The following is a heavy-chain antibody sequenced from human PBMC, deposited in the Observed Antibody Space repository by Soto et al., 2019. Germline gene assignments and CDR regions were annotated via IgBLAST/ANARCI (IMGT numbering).Heavy chain of an antibody. CDR1: GFNVGAFA. CDR3: AKAYNTGIAVAGTIDY. Sequence: GGSLRLSCAASGFNVGAFAVNWVRQAPGKGLEWVSGISVSDAFIYYADSVRGRFSISRDASENILYLQMNSLRVDDTAVYYCAKAYNTGIAVAGTIDYWDQGTLVTVSS. J-gene: IGHJ4*02. CDR2: ISVSDAFI. D-gene: IGHD6-19*01. V-gene: IGHV3-23*01.